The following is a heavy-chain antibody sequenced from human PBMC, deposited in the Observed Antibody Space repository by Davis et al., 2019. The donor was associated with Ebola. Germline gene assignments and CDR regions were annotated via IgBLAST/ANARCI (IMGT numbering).Heavy chain of an antibody. D-gene: IGHD2-2*01. Sequence: GESLKISCAASGFIFDDYGMSWVRQAPGKGLEWVSAISGSGGSTYYADSVKGRFTISRDNSKNTLYLQMNSLRAEDTAVYYCAKADIVVVPAAISYWGQGTLVTVSS. V-gene: IGHV3-23*01. CDR2: ISGSGGST. J-gene: IGHJ4*02. CDR3: AKADIVVVPAAISY. CDR1: GFIFDDYG.